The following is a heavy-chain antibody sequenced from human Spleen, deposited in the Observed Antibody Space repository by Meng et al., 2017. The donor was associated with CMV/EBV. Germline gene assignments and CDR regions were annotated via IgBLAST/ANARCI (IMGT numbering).Heavy chain of an antibody. D-gene: IGHD6-6*01. CDR2: IYYSGST. J-gene: IGHJ5*02. Sequence: VALPESGPGLVKPPLPLSLTGIVSGGSISSGDYYWSWIRQPPGKGLEWIGYIYYSGSTYYNPSLKSRVTISVDTSKNQFSLKLSSVTAADTAVYYCARASIAAQINWFDPWGQGTLVTVSS. V-gene: IGHV4-30-4*08. CDR3: ARASIAAQINWFDP. CDR1: GGSISSGDYY.